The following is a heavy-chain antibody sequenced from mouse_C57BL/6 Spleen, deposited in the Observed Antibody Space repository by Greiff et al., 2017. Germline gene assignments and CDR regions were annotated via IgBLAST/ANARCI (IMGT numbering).Heavy chain of an antibody. V-gene: IGHV1-55*01. CDR3: AREGPWYFDV. J-gene: IGHJ1*03. CDR1: GYTFTSYW. Sequence: VQLQQPGAELVKPGASVKMSCKASGYTFTSYWITWVKQRPEQGLEWIGDIYPGSGSTNYNEKFKSKATLTVDTSSSTAYMQLSSLTSEDSAVYYCAREGPWYFDVWGTGTTVTVSS. CDR2: IYPGSGST. D-gene: IGHD3-3*01.